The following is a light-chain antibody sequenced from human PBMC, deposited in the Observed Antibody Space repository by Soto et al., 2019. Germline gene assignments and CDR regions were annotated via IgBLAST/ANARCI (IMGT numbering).Light chain of an antibody. CDR1: QTITKY. Sequence: DIPMTQSPSTLAASVGDTVTITCRASQTITKYLAWYQQKAGKAPKLLISDASTLESGVPSRFSGSVSGTEFTLTITSLQSDDFATYYCQQYNTYLYTSGQGTKLEIK. CDR2: DAS. V-gene: IGKV1-5*01. CDR3: QQYNTYLYT. J-gene: IGKJ2*01.